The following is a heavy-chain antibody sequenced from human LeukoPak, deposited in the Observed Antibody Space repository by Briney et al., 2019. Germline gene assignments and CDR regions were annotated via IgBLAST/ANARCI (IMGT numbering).Heavy chain of an antibody. J-gene: IGHJ4*02. Sequence: KPSETLSLICAVYGGSFSGYYWSWIRQPTGKGLEWIGEINHSGSTNYNPSLKSRVTISVDTSKNQFSLKLSSVTAADTAVYYCASRIVVPAAIASDYWGQGTLVTVSS. CDR2: INHSGST. V-gene: IGHV4-34*01. CDR3: ASRIVVPAAIASDY. CDR1: GGSFSGYY. D-gene: IGHD2-2*01.